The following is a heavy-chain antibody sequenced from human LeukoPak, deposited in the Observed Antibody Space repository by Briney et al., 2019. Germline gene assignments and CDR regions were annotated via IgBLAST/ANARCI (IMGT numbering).Heavy chain of an antibody. CDR2: ISYDGSNK. Sequence: GGSLRLSCAASGFTFSSYAMHWVRQAPGKGLEWVAVISYDGSNKYYADSVKGRFTISRDNSKNTLYLQMNSLRAEDTAVYYCARGGVSSSWYQNWFDPWGQGTLVTVSS. CDR1: GFTFSSYA. V-gene: IGHV3-30-3*01. J-gene: IGHJ5*02. D-gene: IGHD6-13*01. CDR3: ARGGVSSSWYQNWFDP.